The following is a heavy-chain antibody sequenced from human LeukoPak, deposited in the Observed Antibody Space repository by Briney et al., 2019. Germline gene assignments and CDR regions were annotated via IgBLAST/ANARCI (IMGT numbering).Heavy chain of an antibody. CDR2: INHSGST. D-gene: IGHD3-10*01. J-gene: IGHJ4*02. V-gene: IGHV4-34*01. CDR3: ARGPERELFSPFDY. CDR1: GGSFSGYY. Sequence: PSETLSLTCAVYGGSFSGYYWRWIRQPPGKGLEWIGEINHSGSTNYNPSLKSRVTISVDTSKNQFSLKLSSVTAADTAVYYCARGPERELFSPFDYWGQGTLVTVSS.